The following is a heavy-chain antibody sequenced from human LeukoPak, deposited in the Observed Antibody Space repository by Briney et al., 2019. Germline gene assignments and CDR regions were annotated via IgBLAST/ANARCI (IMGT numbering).Heavy chain of an antibody. CDR1: GYSISSGYF. Sequence: SETLSLTCTVSGYSISSGYFWGWIRQPPGKGLEWIGSISHSGTTYYNPSLKSRITISQDTSKNQFSLKVNPVTAADTAVYYCARTAPLKSLDSSGFSRPQGYFDLWGRGTLVTVSS. CDR2: ISHSGTT. J-gene: IGHJ2*01. V-gene: IGHV4-38-2*02. CDR3: ARTAPLKSLDSSGFSRPQGYFDL. D-gene: IGHD3-22*01.